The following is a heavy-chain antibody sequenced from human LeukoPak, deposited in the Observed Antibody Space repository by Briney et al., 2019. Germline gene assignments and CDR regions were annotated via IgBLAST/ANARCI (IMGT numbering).Heavy chain of an antibody. CDR3: AKDREGTIADYFDY. V-gene: IGHV3-11*05. Sequence: PGGSLRLSCAASGFTFSDYYMSWIRQAPGKGLEGVSYISSSSSYTNYADSVKGRFTISRDNSKNTLYLQMNSLRGEDTAVYYCAKDREGTIADYFDYWGQGTLVTVSS. J-gene: IGHJ4*02. CDR2: ISSSSSYT. CDR1: GFTFSDYY. D-gene: IGHD1-7*01.